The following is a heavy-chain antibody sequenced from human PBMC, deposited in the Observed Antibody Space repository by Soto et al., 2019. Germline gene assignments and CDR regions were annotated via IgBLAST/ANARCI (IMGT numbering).Heavy chain of an antibody. D-gene: IGHD2-2*01. V-gene: IGHV3-21*01. Sequence: GGSLRLSCAASVFTFSSYSMNCVRQAPGKGLEWLSSFSDSSSYIYYAGSVKGRFPISRDNAKNSLYLQMNSLRAEDTAVYYCARVHCSGTSCRMEVWGQGTTVAVSS. J-gene: IGHJ6*02. CDR1: VFTFSSYS. CDR3: ARVHCSGTSCRMEV. CDR2: FSDSSSYI.